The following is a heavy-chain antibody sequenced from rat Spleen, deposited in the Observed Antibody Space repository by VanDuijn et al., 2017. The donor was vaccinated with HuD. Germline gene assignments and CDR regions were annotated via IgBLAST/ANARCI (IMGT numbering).Heavy chain of an antibody. CDR2: ITNTGDYT. J-gene: IGHJ3*01. CDR3: TRGLHYGSPTFAY. V-gene: IGHV5-25*01. D-gene: IGHD1-3*01. Sequence: EVQLVESDGGLVQPVRSLKLSCAASGFTFSDYYMAWVRQAPTKGLEWVASITNTGDYTYYPDSMQGRFTISRDNERSTLYLQMFSLRPEDTATFYCTRGLHYGSPTFAYWGQGTLVTVSS. CDR1: GFTFSDYY.